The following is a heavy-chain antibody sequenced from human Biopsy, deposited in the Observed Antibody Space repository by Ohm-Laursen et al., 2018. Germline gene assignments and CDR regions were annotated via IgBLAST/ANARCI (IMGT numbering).Heavy chain of an antibody. J-gene: IGHJ4*02. CDR1: GFTFSASA. Sequence: SLRLSCTASGFTFSASAVLWVRQASGKGLEWVGRIRSKAKSYATAYAASVTGRLTISRDDSKNTTYLQMNSLKTEDTAVYYCTLEGAGFDNWGQGTLATVSS. D-gene: IGHD3-10*01. CDR3: TLEGAGFDN. V-gene: IGHV3-73*01. CDR2: IRSKAKSYAT.